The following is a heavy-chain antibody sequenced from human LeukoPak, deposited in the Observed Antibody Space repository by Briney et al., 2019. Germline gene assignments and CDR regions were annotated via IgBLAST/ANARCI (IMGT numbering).Heavy chain of an antibody. Sequence: PGGSLRLSCAASGFTFSSYAMSWVRQAPGKGLEWVSAISGSGGTTSYADSVKGRFTISRDNSKNTLFLQMNSLRAEDTAVYYCAKDSAFGGEDSWGQGTLVTVSS. V-gene: IGHV3-23*01. CDR1: GFTFSSYA. D-gene: IGHD3-16*01. J-gene: IGHJ4*02. CDR3: AKDSAFGGEDS. CDR2: ISGSGGTT.